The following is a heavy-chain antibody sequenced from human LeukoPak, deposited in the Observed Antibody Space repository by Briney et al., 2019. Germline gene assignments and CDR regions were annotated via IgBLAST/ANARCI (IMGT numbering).Heavy chain of an antibody. CDR2: IYTSGST. V-gene: IGHV4-4*07. D-gene: IGHD3-16*02. J-gene: IGHJ4*02. CDR1: GVSISSYY. Sequence: KPSETLSLTCTVSGVSISSYYWSWIRQPAGKGLEWVGRIYTSGSTNYNPSLKSRVTMSVDTSKNQFSLKLTPLHAADTAVFFCARGLSRYNYFDYGGQGTLSPSPQ. CDR3: ARGLSRYNYFDY.